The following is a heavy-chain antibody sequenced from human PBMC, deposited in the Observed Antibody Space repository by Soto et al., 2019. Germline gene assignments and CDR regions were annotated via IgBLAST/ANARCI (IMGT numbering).Heavy chain of an antibody. D-gene: IGHD2-21*02. CDR1: GSTFSSYT. CDR2: IIPVLGVT. Sequence: QVQLVQSGAEVKKPGSSVKVSCQASGSTFSSYTVSWVRQAPGQGLEWMGRIIPVLGVTNYAPKFKGRVTITADKSKTTVYMERSSLRSGDTAVYYCARRRYCGADCYSKYYYGMDVWGQGTTVTVSS. J-gene: IGHJ6*02. CDR3: ARRRYCGADCYSKYYYGMDV. V-gene: IGHV1-69*02.